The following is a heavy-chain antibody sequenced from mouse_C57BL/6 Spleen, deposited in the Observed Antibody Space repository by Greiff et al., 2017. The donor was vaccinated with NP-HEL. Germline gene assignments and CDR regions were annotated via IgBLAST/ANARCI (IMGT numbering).Heavy chain of an antibody. Sequence: VQLVESGAELARPGASVKMSCKASGYTFTSYTMHWVKQRPGQGLEWIGYINPSSGYTKYNQKFKDKATLTADKSSSTAYMQLSSLTSEDSAVYYCAREGYPWFAYWGQGTLVTVSA. CDR3: AREGYPWFAY. V-gene: IGHV1-4*01. CDR1: GYTFTSYT. J-gene: IGHJ3*01. D-gene: IGHD2-2*01. CDR2: INPSSGYT.